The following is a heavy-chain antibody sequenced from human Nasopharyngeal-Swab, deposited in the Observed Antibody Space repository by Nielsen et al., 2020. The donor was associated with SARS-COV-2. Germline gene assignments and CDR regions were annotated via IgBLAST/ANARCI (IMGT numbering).Heavy chain of an antibody. CDR3: ARGRPWGYVWGTYRNDAFDI. V-gene: IGHV4-34*01. CDR2: INHSGST. D-gene: IGHD3-16*02. CDR1: GGSFSVYY. J-gene: IGHJ3*02. Sequence: SDTLSLTCAVYGGSFSVYYWSWIRQPPGKGLEWIGEINHSGSTNYNPSLKSRVTISVDTSKNQVSLKLSSVTAADTAVYYCARGRPWGYVWGTYRNDAFDIWGQGTMVTVSS.